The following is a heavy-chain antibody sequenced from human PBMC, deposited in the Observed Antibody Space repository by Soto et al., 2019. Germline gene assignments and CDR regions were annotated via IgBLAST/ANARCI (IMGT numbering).Heavy chain of an antibody. Sequence: EVQLVESGGGLVQPGGSLRLSCAASGFTFSSYWMHWVRQAPGKGLVWVLRINSDGSSTSYADSVKGRFTISRDNAKNTLYLQMNSLRAEDTAVYYCARAGENGGNPLLAFDIWGQGTMVTVSS. CDR3: ARAGENGGNPLLAFDI. CDR2: INSDGSST. J-gene: IGHJ3*02. V-gene: IGHV3-74*01. D-gene: IGHD2-15*01. CDR1: GFTFSSYW.